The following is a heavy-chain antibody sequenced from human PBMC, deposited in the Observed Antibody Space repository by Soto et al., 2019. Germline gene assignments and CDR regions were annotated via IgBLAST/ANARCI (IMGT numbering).Heavy chain of an antibody. Sequence: PGGSLRLSCAASEFTFSNAWMSWVRQAPGKGLEWVGRIKSKTDGGTTDYAAPVKGRFTISRDDSKNTLYLQMNSLKTEDTAVYYCPTDPPVALTYYYYGMEGWGQGTTVTVSS. V-gene: IGHV3-15*01. J-gene: IGHJ6*02. CDR1: EFTFSNAW. D-gene: IGHD6-19*01. CDR2: IKSKTDGGTT. CDR3: PTDPPVALTYYYYGMEG.